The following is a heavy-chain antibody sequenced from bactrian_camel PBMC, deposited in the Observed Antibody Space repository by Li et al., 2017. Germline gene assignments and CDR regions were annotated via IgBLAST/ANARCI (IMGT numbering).Heavy chain of an antibody. V-gene: IGHV3-3*01. CDR3: ATDHGATKWSQAHFYNF. J-gene: IGHJ4*01. CDR2: FRAAGGST. Sequence: HVQLVESGGGSVQAGGSLRLSCATSAYNYGSNLGWFRQAPGREREGVACLFRAAGGSTHYADSVQGRFTISRDNGKNTVYLQMDNLKPEDTATYYCATDHGATKWSQAHFYNFWGQGTQVTVS. D-gene: IGHD2*01. CDR1: AYNYGSN.